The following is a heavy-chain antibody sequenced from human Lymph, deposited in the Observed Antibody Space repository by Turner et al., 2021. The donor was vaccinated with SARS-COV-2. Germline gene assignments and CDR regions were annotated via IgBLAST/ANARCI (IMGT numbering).Heavy chain of an antibody. CDR3: ARDVGGYLGY. CDR2: ISYDGSNK. Sequence: QVQLVESGGGVVQPGRSLSPSCAASGFTFSTYAMHWVRQAPGKGLEWVALISYDGSNKYYADSVKGRFTISRDNSKNTLYLQMNSLRTEDTAVYYCARDVGGYLGYWGQGTLVTVSS. D-gene: IGHD3-16*01. J-gene: IGHJ4*02. CDR1: GFTFSTYA. V-gene: IGHV3-30-3*01.